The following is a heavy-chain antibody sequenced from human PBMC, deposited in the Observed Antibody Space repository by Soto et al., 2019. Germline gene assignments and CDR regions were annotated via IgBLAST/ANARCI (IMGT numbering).Heavy chain of an antibody. Sequence: SETLSLTCSVSCDSVSSGDYYWSWIRQPPGKGLEWIGHVYFSGSTNYIPSLKSRLTMSVDTAKNQFSLKLNSVTAADTAVYYCARIPVDTDMPYWPDRRGQGTQVTVSS. D-gene: IGHD5-18*01. CDR2: VYFSGST. CDR1: CDSVSSGDYY. J-gene: IGHJ4*02. V-gene: IGHV4-61*08. CDR3: ARIPVDTDMPYWPDR.